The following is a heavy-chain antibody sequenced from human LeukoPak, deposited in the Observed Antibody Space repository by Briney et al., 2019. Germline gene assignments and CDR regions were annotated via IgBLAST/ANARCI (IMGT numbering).Heavy chain of an antibody. D-gene: IGHD6-13*01. CDR3: ARARGGSSWYLY. V-gene: IGHV4-59*01. Sequence: SETLSLTCTVSGGSISSYYWSWIRQPPGKGLEWIGYIYYSGSTNYNPSLKSRVTISVDTSKNQFFLKLSSVTAADTAVYYCARARGGSSWYLYWGQGTLVTVSS. CDR2: IYYSGST. CDR1: GGSISSYY. J-gene: IGHJ4*02.